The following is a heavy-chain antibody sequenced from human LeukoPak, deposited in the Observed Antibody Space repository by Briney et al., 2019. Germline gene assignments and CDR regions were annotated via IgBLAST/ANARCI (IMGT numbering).Heavy chain of an antibody. Sequence: GRSLRLSCAASGFTFDDYAMHWVRQAPGKGLEWVSGICWNSDTIGYADSVKGRFTISRDNTKNYLYLQMNSLRAEDTALYYCAKDRGLCSGGSCYTFNYWGQGTLVTVSS. J-gene: IGHJ4*02. D-gene: IGHD2-15*01. CDR2: ICWNSDTI. CDR3: AKDRGLCSGGSCYTFNY. CDR1: GFTFDDYA. V-gene: IGHV3-9*01.